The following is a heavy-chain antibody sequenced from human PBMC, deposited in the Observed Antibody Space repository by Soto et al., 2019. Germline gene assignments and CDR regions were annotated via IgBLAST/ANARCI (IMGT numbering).Heavy chain of an antibody. D-gene: IGHD3-10*01. V-gene: IGHV1-69*02. CDR3: AGKDGSGSYYPYYFDY. Sequence: PVKVSCKASGGTFSSYTISWVRQAPGQGLEWMGRIIPILGIANYAQKFQGRVTITADKSTSTAYMELSSLRSEDTAVYYCAGKDGSGSYYPYYFDYWGQGTLVTVSS. J-gene: IGHJ4*02. CDR1: GGTFSSYT. CDR2: IIPILGIA.